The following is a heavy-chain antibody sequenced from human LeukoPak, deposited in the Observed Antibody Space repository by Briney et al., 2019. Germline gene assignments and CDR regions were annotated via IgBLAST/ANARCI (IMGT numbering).Heavy chain of an antibody. Sequence: ASVKVSCKASGYTFTSYYMHWVRQAPGQGLEWMGIINPSGGSTSYAQKFQGRVTMTRDMSTSTVYMELSRLRSDDTAVYYCARASGSSLVVVNWGQGTLVTVSS. J-gene: IGHJ4*02. CDR2: INPSGGST. CDR3: ARASGSSLVVVN. CDR1: GYTFTSYY. V-gene: IGHV1-46*01. D-gene: IGHD1-26*01.